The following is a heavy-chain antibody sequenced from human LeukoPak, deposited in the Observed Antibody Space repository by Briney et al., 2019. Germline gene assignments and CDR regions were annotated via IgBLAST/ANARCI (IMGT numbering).Heavy chain of an antibody. V-gene: IGHV1-8*03. J-gene: IGHJ5*02. CDR2: MNPNSGHT. Sequence: ASVKVSCKASGYTFTSYDINWVRQATGQGLEWMGWMNPNSGHTDYAQKFQGRVTITRNTSLSTAYMELSSLRAEDTAVYYCARDPVTPYNWFDPWGQGTLVTVSS. CDR1: GYTFTSYD. D-gene: IGHD1-14*01. CDR3: ARDPVTPYNWFDP.